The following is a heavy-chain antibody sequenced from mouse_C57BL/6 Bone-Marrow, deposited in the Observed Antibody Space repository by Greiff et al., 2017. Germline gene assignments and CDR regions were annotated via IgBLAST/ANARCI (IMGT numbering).Heavy chain of an antibody. Sequence: LVESGAELARPGASVKLSCKASGYTFTSYGISWVKQRTGQGLEWIGEIYPRSGNTYYNEKFKGKATLTADKSSSTAYMELRSLTSEDSAVYFCAREVTGTWYFDVWGTGTTVTVSS. CDR2: IYPRSGNT. CDR1: GYTFTSYG. CDR3: AREVTGTWYFDV. V-gene: IGHV1-81*01. J-gene: IGHJ1*03. D-gene: IGHD4-1*01.